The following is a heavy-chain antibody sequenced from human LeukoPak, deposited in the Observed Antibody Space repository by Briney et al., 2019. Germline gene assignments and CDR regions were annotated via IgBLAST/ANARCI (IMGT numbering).Heavy chain of an antibody. CDR2: ISWDGGST. D-gene: IGHD4-23*01. J-gene: IGHJ4*02. CDR1: GFTFDDYT. Sequence: GGSLRLSCAASGFTFDDYTMHWVRQAPGKGLEWVSLISWDGGSTNYVDSVRGRFTISRDNNKNSLYLQMNSLRTEDSALYHCAKDIDYGGDFGPLFDSWGQGTLVTVSS. CDR3: AKDIDYGGDFGPLFDS. V-gene: IGHV3-43*01.